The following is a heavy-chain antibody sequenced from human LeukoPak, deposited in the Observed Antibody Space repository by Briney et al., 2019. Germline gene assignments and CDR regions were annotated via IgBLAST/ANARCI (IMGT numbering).Heavy chain of an antibody. CDR1: GGSISRSSHY. D-gene: IGHD5-18*01. CDR2: IYYSGNT. J-gene: IGHJ4*02. V-gene: IGHV4-39*01. CDR3: ARHSQIQLWSGGFDY. Sequence: SETLSLTCTVSGGSISRSSHYWGWIRQPPGKGLEWIGNIYYSGNTYYNPSLKSRVTISVDTSKNQFSLKLSSVTAADTAVYYCARHSQIQLWSGGFDYWGQGTLVSVSS.